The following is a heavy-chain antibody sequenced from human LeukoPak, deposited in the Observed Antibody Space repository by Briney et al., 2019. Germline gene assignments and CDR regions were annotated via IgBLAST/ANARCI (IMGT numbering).Heavy chain of an antibody. V-gene: IGHV1-46*01. CDR3: ARAKTVNGDLDY. Sequence: GASVKVSCKASGYAFSNHYIHWVRQAPGQGLEWMGIITPGGEGTKYAQKFQGRVSMTTDTSTRTVYLSLSSLGSEDTAVYHCARAKTVNGDLDYWGQGTLVTVSS. CDR1: GYAFSNHY. D-gene: IGHD7-27*01. J-gene: IGHJ4*02. CDR2: ITPGGEGT.